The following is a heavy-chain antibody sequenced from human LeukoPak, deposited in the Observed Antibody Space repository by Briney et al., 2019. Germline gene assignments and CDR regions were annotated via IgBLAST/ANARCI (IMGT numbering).Heavy chain of an antibody. V-gene: IGHV3-48*04. CDR3: SRLRGYSYGYADY. D-gene: IGHD5-18*01. CDR1: GFTFSSYS. Sequence: PGGSLRLSCATSGFTFSSYSMNWVRQAPGKGPEWVSYISSSGSTIDYADSVKGRFTISRDNAKNSLYLQMNSLRAEDTAVYYCSRLRGYSYGYADYWGQGTLVTVSS. J-gene: IGHJ4*02. CDR2: ISSSGSTI.